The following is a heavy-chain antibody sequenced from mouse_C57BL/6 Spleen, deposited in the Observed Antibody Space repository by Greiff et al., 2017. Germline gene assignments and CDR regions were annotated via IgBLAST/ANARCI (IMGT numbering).Heavy chain of an antibody. CDR3: ANMVPYCAMDY. CDR1: GFTFSDYG. V-gene: IGHV5-17*01. J-gene: IGHJ4*01. Sequence: EVKLVESGGGLVKPGGSLKLSCAASGFTFSDYGMHWVRQAPEKGLEWVAYISSGSSTSYYADTVKGRFTISRDNTENTLFLQKTSLRSEDTAVDYCANMVPYCAMDYWGQGTSVTVSS. D-gene: IGHD1-1*02. CDR2: ISSGSSTS.